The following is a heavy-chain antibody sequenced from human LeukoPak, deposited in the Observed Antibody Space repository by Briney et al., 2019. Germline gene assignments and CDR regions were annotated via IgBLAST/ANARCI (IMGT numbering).Heavy chain of an antibody. J-gene: IGHJ1*01. CDR3: AKEQSYYDILTDYYHMNLEYFQH. CDR2: ISGSGGTT. CDR1: GFTFSSYA. V-gene: IGHV3-23*01. D-gene: IGHD3-9*01. Sequence: GGSLRLSCAASGFTFSSYAMSWVRQAPGKGLEWVSDISGSGGTTYYADSVKGRFTISRDNTKNTLYLQMNSLRAEDTAVYYCAKEQSYYDILTDYYHMNLEYFQHWGQGTLVTVSS.